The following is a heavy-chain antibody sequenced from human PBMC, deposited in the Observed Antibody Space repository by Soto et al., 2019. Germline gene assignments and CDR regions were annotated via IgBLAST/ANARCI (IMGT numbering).Heavy chain of an antibody. CDR3: VRGAMANFDY. Sequence: EVQLVESGGGLVQPGGSLRLSCTASGFTFSDSWMTWVRQAPGKGLEWVARIKPDESEKKYADSVKGRFSISRDNAKNSMYLQMDSLRGEDTAVYYCVRGAMANFDYWGQGTVVTVSS. V-gene: IGHV3-7*01. CDR1: GFTFSDSW. J-gene: IGHJ4*02. D-gene: IGHD5-18*01. CDR2: IKPDESEK.